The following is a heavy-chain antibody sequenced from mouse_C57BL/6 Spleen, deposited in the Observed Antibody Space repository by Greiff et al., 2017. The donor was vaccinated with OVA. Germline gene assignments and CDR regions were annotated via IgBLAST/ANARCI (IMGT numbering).Heavy chain of an antibody. V-gene: IGHV1-55*01. CDR1: GYTFTSYW. CDR3: AKRVDYDGEPYYAMDY. Sequence: QVQLQQPGAELVKPGASVKMSCKASGYTFTSYWITWVKQRPGQGLEWIGDIYPGSGSTNYNEKFKSKATLTVDTSSSTAYMQLSSLTSEDSAVYYCAKRVDYDGEPYYAMDYWGQGTSVTVSS. CDR2: IYPGSGST. D-gene: IGHD2-4*01. J-gene: IGHJ4*01.